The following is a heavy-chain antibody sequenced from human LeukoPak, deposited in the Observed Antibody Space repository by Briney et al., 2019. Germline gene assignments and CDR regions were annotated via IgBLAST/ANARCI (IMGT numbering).Heavy chain of an antibody. CDR1: GYGFSDYY. V-gene: IGHV1-18*04. Sequence: ASVKVSCKASGYGFSDYYMHWVRQAPGQGLEWMGWINAYNGNTNYAQNLQGRVTMTTDTSTSTAYMELRSLRSDDTAVYYCARRSGQSLFFDYWGQGTLVTVSS. CDR2: INAYNGNT. CDR3: ARRSGQSLFFDY. J-gene: IGHJ4*02. D-gene: IGHD2-8*02.